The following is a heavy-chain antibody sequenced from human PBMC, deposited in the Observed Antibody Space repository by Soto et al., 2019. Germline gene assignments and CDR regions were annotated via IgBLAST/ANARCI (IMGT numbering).Heavy chain of an antibody. D-gene: IGHD3-22*01. V-gene: IGHV3-30-3*01. J-gene: IGHJ4*02. CDR2: ISYDGSNK. CDR3: ASTIMGGYDSSGYYGY. Sequence: QVQLVESGGGVVQPGRSLRLSCAASGFTFSSYAMHWVRQAPGKGLEWVAVISYDGSNKYYADSVKGRFTISRDNSKNTLYLQMNSLRAEDTAVYYCASTIMGGYDSSGYYGYWGQGPWSPSPQ. CDR1: GFTFSSYA.